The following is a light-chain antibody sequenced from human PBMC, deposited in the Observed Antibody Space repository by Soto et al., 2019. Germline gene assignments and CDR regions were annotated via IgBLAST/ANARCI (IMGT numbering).Light chain of an antibody. Sequence: EIVVTQSPATLSVSPGERVTLSCRASQSVSNNLAWYQQKPGQAPRLLIYGPSTRASGIPARFCGSGYGREFTLTISSLQSEDYGVYYCHQYNDWPPAFGQGTKVEIK. J-gene: IGKJ1*01. CDR3: HQYNDWPPA. V-gene: IGKV3-15*01. CDR2: GPS. CDR1: QSVSNN.